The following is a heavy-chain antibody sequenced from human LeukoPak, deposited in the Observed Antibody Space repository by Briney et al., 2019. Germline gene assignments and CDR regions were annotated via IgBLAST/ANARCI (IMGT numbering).Heavy chain of an antibody. Sequence: SETLSLTCTVSGGSISSYYWSWIRQPPGKGLEWIGYIYYSGSTNYNPSLKSRVTISVDTSKNQFSLKLSSVTAADTAVYYCARGGYCSSTSCYLLNTVNNWFDPWGQGTLVTVSS. V-gene: IGHV4-59*01. J-gene: IGHJ5*02. D-gene: IGHD2-2*01. CDR2: IYYSGST. CDR3: ARGGYCSSTSCYLLNTVNNWFDP. CDR1: GGSISSYY.